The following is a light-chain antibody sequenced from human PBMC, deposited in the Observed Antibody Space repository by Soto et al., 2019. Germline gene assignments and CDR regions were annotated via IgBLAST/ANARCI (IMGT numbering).Light chain of an antibody. CDR3: CSYAGSSSAYV. V-gene: IGLV1-47*01. CDR2: RNN. J-gene: IGLJ1*01. Sequence: QSVLTQPPSASGTPGQRVTISRSGSSSNIGSNYVYWYQQLPGTAPKLLIYRNNQRPSGVPDRFSGSKSGTSASLTISGLQAEDEADYHCCSYAGSSSAYVFGTGTKVTVL. CDR1: SSNIGSNY.